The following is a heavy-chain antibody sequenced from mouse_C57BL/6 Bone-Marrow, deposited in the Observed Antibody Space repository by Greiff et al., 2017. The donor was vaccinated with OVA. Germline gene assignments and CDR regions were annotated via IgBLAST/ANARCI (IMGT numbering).Heavy chain of an antibody. V-gene: IGHV1-55*01. CDR2: IYPGSGST. CDR3: ASTIYYYGSSYAMDY. Sequence: VQLQQPGAELVKPGASVKMSCKASGYTFTSYWITWVKQRPGQGLEWIGDIYPGSGSTNYNEKFKSKATLTVDTSSSTAYMQLSSLTSEDSAVYYCASTIYYYGSSYAMDYWGQGTSVTVSS. CDR1: GYTFTSYW. J-gene: IGHJ4*01. D-gene: IGHD1-1*01.